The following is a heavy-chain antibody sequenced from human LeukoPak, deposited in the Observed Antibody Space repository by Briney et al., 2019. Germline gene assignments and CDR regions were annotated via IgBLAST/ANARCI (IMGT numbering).Heavy chain of an antibody. CDR1: VYTLPSYG. D-gene: IGHD4-23*01. J-gene: IGHJ1*01. V-gene: IGHV1-18*04. CDR3: ARDDRWYVGYFRH. Sequence: ASVKVSYKDSVYTLPSYGIRWVRQAPGQGLEWMPWISAYNVDTNCAQKSQGRITLTTDTSTPPAFMEPRRPTSDDNPVYYCARDDRWYVGYFRHWGQGTWVTV. CDR2: ISAYNVDT.